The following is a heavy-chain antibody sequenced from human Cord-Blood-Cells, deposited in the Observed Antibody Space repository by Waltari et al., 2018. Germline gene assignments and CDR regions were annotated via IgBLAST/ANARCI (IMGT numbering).Heavy chain of an antibody. D-gene: IGHD6-13*01. CDR2: IYYSGST. V-gene: IGHV4-39*01. CDR1: GGSISSSSYS. J-gene: IGHJ4*02. Sequence: QLQLQVSGPGLVKPSATLSLTCTVSGGSISSSSYSWGWIRQPPGKGLEWIGSIYYSGSTYNNPSLKSRVTISVDTSKNQFSLKLSSVTAADTAVYYCARHCSSGWYGEFDYWGQGTLVTVSS. CDR3: ARHCSSGWYGEFDY.